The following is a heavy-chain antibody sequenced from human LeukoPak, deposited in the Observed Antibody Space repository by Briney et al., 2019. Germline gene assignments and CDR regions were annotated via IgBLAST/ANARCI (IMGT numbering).Heavy chain of an antibody. J-gene: IGHJ4*02. CDR3: ARDGSGVWFDY. Sequence: SVKVSCKASGGTFSSYAISWVRQAPGQGLEWMGRIIPILGIANYAQKFQGRVTITTDTSTSTAYMELRSLRSDDTAVYYCARDGSGVWFDYWGQGTLVTVSS. CDR2: IIPILGIA. CDR1: GGTFSSYA. V-gene: IGHV1-69*04. D-gene: IGHD3-10*01.